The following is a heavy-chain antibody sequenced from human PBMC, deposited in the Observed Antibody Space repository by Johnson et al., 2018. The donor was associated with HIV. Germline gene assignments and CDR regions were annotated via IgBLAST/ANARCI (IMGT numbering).Heavy chain of an antibody. Sequence: VQLVESGGGLVQPGGSLRLSCAASGFAFRTYWMVWVRQVPGKRPVWVARIYNDGCRTTYADSVRGRFTISRDNAKYTVDLQMKSLRVEDTAVYYCAKVDCGGDTCAGYDPFDLWGQGTLVTVSS. CDR2: IYNDGCRT. J-gene: IGHJ3*01. CDR1: GFAFRTYW. V-gene: IGHV3-74*03. CDR3: AKVDCGGDTCAGYDPFDL. D-gene: IGHD2-21*01.